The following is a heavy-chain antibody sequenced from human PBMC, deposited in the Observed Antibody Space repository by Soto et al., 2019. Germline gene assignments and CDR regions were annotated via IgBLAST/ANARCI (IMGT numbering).Heavy chain of an antibody. D-gene: IGHD6-19*01. CDR1: CYTFTIYG. J-gene: IGHJ4*02. CDR3: AREPNDRKKSGWYWWLET. CDR2: ISAYNVNT. Sequence: ASVXVCVKSYCYTFTIYGIIFFLQAPGQGLECMGWISAYNVNTNYAQKLQGRVTMTTDTSTSTAYMELRSLRSDDTAVYYCAREPNDRKKSGWYWWLETWGQGTLV. V-gene: IGHV1-18*01.